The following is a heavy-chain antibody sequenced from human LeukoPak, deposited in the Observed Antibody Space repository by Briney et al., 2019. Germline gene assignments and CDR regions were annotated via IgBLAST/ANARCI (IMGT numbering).Heavy chain of an antibody. Sequence: ASVKVSCKASGHTFTSYGISWVRQAPGQGLEWMGWISAYNGNTNYAQKLQGRVTMTTDTSTSTAYMELRSLRSDDTAVYYCARKDYGSGSYYYFDYWGQGTLVTVSS. V-gene: IGHV1-18*01. CDR3: ARKDYGSGSYYYFDY. J-gene: IGHJ4*02. CDR1: GHTFTSYG. D-gene: IGHD3-10*01. CDR2: ISAYNGNT.